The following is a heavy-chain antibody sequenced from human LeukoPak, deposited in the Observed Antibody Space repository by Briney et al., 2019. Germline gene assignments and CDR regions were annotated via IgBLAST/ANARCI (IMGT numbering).Heavy chain of an antibody. Sequence: GGSLRLSCAASGFTFSSYGMHWVRQAPGKGLEWVAVIWYDGSNKYYADSVKGRFTISRDNSENTLYLQMNSLRAEDTAVYYCARERDSSQPYYYYGMDVWGQGTTVTVSS. V-gene: IGHV3-33*01. CDR3: ARERDSSQPYYYYGMDV. J-gene: IGHJ6*02. D-gene: IGHD6-13*01. CDR2: IWYDGSNK. CDR1: GFTFSSYG.